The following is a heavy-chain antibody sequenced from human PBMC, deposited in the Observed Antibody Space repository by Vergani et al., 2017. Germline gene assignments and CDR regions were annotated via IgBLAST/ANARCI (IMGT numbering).Heavy chain of an antibody. V-gene: IGHV4-39*01. CDR1: GGSITYGAFY. CDR2: IYYSENK. J-gene: IGHJ5*02. D-gene: IGHD2-15*01. Sequence: QLQLQESGPGLVKPSETLSLTCTVSGGSITYGAFYWGWIRQSPGKGLGWIGSIYYSENKFYNPSLESRVTLSIDTTKNQFSLKLKSVTAADTAVYYCARCYRDEGMIYGGTVENWFDPWGQGTPVTVSS. CDR3: ARCYRDEGMIYGGTVENWFDP.